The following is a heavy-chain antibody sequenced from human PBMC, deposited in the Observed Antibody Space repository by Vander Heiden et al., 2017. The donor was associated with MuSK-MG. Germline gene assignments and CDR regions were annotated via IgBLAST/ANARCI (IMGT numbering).Heavy chain of an antibody. V-gene: IGHV1-69*04. Sequence: QVQLVQSGAEVKKPGSSVKVSCKASGGTFSSYAISWVRQAPGQGLEWMGRIIPILGIANYAQKFQGRVTITADKATSTADMELSSLRSEDTAVYYCASDRGGTYYYGSGSDYWGQGTLVTVSS. CDR2: IIPILGIA. J-gene: IGHJ4*02. D-gene: IGHD3-10*01. CDR1: GGTFSSYA. CDR3: ASDRGGTYYYGSGSDY.